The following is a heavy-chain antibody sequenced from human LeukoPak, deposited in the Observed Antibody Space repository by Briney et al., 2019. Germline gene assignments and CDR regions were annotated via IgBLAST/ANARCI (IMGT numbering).Heavy chain of an antibody. CDR3: GLTLDSSSSPNFDY. V-gene: IGHV1-69*05. J-gene: IGHJ4*02. D-gene: IGHD6-6*01. Sequence: GASVKVSCKASGGTFSSYAISWVRQAPGQGLEWMGGIIPIFGTANYAQKFQGRVTITTDESTSTAYMELSSLRSEDTAVYYCGLTLDSSSSPNFDYWGQGTLVTVSS. CDR2: IIPIFGTA. CDR1: GGTFSSYA.